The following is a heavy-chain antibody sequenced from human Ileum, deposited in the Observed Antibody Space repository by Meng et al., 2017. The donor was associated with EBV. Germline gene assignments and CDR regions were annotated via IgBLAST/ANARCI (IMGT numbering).Heavy chain of an antibody. V-gene: IGHV6-1*01. CDR1: GDSVSSEKTA. Sequence: QVPLHEARPGLLQPSQSLSLSCVISGDSVSSEKTAWNWIRQSPSRGLEWLGRTYRRSRWYYDYALSVKSRINISPDTSKNQVSLQLNSVTDEDTGIYYCATSRIAKFDRWGQGTLVTVSS. J-gene: IGHJ5*02. CDR2: TYRRSRWYY. CDR3: ATSRIAKFDR.